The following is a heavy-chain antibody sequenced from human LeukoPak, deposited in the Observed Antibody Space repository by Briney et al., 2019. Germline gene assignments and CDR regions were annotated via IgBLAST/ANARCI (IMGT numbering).Heavy chain of an antibody. D-gene: IGHD3-22*01. J-gene: IGHJ4*02. Sequence: ASVKVSCKASGYTFTSYYMHWVRQAPGQGLEWMGIINPSGGSTNYAQKFQGRVTMTRDTSTSTVYMELSSLRSEDTAVYYCARDDNSGYFYGAGGYWGQGTLVTVSS. CDR2: INPSGGST. CDR3: ARDDNSGYFYGAGGY. CDR1: GYTFTSYY. V-gene: IGHV1-46*01.